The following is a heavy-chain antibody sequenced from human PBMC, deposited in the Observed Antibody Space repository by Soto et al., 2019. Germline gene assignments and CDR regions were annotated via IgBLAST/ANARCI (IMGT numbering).Heavy chain of an antibody. Sequence: GGSLRLSCAASGFTVSSNYMSWVRQAPGKGLEWVSVIYSGGSTYYADSVKGRFTISRDNSKNMLYLQMNSLRAEDTAVYYCARDRAQLWLSLWGQGTLVTDSS. D-gene: IGHD5-18*01. CDR3: ARDRAQLWLSL. V-gene: IGHV3-66*01. CDR1: GFTVSSNY. CDR2: IYSGGST. J-gene: IGHJ4*02.